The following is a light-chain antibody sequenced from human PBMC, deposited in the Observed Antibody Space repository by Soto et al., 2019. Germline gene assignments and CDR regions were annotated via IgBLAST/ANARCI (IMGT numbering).Light chain of an antibody. CDR2: DTS. Sequence: DIQMTQSPSSLSASVGDRVTITCQAIHDISNYLNWYQQKPGKAPKLLIYDTSNVETGVPSRFSGSGSGTDYTLTISSRQPEDVATYYCQQYENLPPTFGGGTRVQIK. J-gene: IGKJ4*01. CDR3: QQYENLPPT. CDR1: HDISNY. V-gene: IGKV1-33*01.